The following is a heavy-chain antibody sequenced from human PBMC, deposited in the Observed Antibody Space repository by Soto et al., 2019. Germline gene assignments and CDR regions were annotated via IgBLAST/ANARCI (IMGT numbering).Heavy chain of an antibody. Sequence: VKVSCKASGYTFTSYAMHWVRQAPGQRLEWMGWINAGNGNTKYSQKFQGRVTITRDTSASTAYMELSSLRSEDTAVYYCAGPGIAAAGKGSDYYYYMDVWGKGTTVTVSS. CDR1: GYTFTSYA. D-gene: IGHD6-13*01. J-gene: IGHJ6*03. CDR2: INAGNGNT. CDR3: AGPGIAAAGKGSDYYYYMDV. V-gene: IGHV1-3*01.